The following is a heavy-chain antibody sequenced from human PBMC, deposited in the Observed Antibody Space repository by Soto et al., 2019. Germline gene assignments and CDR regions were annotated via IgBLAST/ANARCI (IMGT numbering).Heavy chain of an antibody. CDR3: ARSIVVVTALDY. D-gene: IGHD2-21*02. CDR2: INAGNGNT. Sequence: ASVKVSCKASGYTFTNYAMHWVRQAPGQRLEWMGWINAGNGNTKYSQKFQGRVTITRDTSASTAYMELSSLRFEDTAVYYCARSIVVVTALDYWGQGTLVTVSS. CDR1: GYTFTNYA. J-gene: IGHJ4*02. V-gene: IGHV1-3*01.